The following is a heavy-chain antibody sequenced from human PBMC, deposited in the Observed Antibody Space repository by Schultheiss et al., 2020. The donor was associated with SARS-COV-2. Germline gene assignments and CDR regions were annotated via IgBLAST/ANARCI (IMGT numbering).Heavy chain of an antibody. Sequence: GGSLRLSCMASGYTFTTYAMHWVRQAPGQRLEWMGWINAGNGNTNYAQKLQGRVTMTTDTSTSTAYMELRSLRSDDTAVYYCARDLIRDPYYYYGMDVWGQGTTVTVSS. D-gene: IGHD5-24*01. V-gene: IGHV1-3*01. CDR2: INAGNGNT. J-gene: IGHJ6*02. CDR3: ARDLIRDPYYYYGMDV. CDR1: GYTFTTYA.